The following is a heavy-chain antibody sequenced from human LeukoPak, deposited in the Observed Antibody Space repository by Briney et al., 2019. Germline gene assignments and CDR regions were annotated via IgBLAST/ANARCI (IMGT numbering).Heavy chain of an antibody. D-gene: IGHD3-10*01. Sequence: PSETLSLTCTVSGGSISSSSYYWSWIRQPPGKGLEWIGSIYYSGTTYYNPSLKSRVTISVDTSKNQFSLKLSSVTAADTALYYCAKHYMGSSYNHGLDCWGQGTLVTVSS. CDR2: IYYSGTT. J-gene: IGHJ4*02. CDR3: AKHYMGSSYNHGLDC. CDR1: GGSISSSSYY. V-gene: IGHV4-39*01.